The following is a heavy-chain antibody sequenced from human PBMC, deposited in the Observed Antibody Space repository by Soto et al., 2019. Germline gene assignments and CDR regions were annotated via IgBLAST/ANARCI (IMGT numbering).Heavy chain of an antibody. CDR2: IKQDGSEK. Sequence: EVQLVESGGGLVQPGGSLRLSCAASGFTFSSYWMSWVRQAPGQGLEWVANIKQDGSEKYYVDSVKGRFTISRDNAKNSLYLRTKSLRAEATAVYYCARRIGDNKYWFDPWGQGTLVTVSS. J-gene: IGHJ5*02. CDR1: GFTFSSYW. D-gene: IGHD2-21*02. CDR3: ARRIGDNKYWFDP. V-gene: IGHV3-7*01.